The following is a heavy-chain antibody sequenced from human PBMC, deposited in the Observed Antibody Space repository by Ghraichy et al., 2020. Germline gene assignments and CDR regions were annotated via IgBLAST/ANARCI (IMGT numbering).Heavy chain of an antibody. D-gene: IGHD3-3*01. CDR2: ISYDGSNK. Sequence: GGSLRLSCAASGFTFSSYAMHWVRQAPGKGLEWAAVISYDGSNKYYADSVKGRFTISRDNSKNTLYLQMNSLRAEDTAVYYCARDDQESYYDFWSGYYTYYYYYYGMDVWGQGTTVTVSS. V-gene: IGHV3-30*01. CDR3: ARDDQESYYDFWSGYYTYYYYYYGMDV. J-gene: IGHJ6*02. CDR1: GFTFSSYA.